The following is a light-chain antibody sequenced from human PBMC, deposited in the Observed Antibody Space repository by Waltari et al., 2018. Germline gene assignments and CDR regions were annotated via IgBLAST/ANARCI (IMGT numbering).Light chain of an antibody. CDR2: DAS. V-gene: IGKV3-11*01. J-gene: IGKJ4*01. Sequence: EIVLTQSPATLSLSPGERATLSCRASQSVSSYLAWYQQKPGQAPRLLIYDASNRATGIPARFSGRGAGTDFSLTISSREPEDFAVYSCQQRSNWPLTFGGGTKVEIK. CDR1: QSVSSY. CDR3: QQRSNWPLT.